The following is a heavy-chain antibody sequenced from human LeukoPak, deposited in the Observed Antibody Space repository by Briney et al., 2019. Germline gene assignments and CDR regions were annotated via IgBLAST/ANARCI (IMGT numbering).Heavy chain of an antibody. CDR1: GFTFSSYS. Sequence: GGSLRLSCAASGFTFSSYSMNWGRQAPGKGLEGVSSNSSSSSYIYYADSVKVRFTISRDNAKNSLYLQMNSLRAEDTAVYYCAREWELLDYWGQGTLVTVSS. CDR2: NSSSSSYI. J-gene: IGHJ4*02. V-gene: IGHV3-21*01. D-gene: IGHD1-26*01. CDR3: AREWELLDY.